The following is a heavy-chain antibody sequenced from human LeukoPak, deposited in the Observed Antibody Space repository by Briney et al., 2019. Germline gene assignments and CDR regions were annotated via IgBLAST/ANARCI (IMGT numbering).Heavy chain of an antibody. J-gene: IGHJ4*02. CDR2: MYSSGST. CDR3: ARDPGTCSGGSCLYYYDC. CDR1: GGSVSSDY. V-gene: IGHV4-4*07. D-gene: IGHD2-15*01. Sequence: SETLSLTCTVSGGSVSSDYWIWIRQSAGKGLEWIGRMYSSGSTNYNPSLNSRVSMSIDTSKNQFSLELRSVTAADTAVYYCARDPGTCSGGSCLYYYDCWGRGTLVTVSS.